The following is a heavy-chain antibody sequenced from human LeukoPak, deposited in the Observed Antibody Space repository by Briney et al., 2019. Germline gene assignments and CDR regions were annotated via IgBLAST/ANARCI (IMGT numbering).Heavy chain of an antibody. CDR3: ARGDLLLVVTAIPADAFDI. Sequence: PGGSLRLSCAASGFTVSSNYMSWVRQAPGKGLEWVSAISGSGGSTYYADSVKGRFTISRDNSKNTLYLQMNSLRAEDTAVYYCARGDLLLVVTAIPADAFDIWGQGTMVTVSS. CDR1: GFTVSSNY. V-gene: IGHV3-23*01. CDR2: ISGSGGST. J-gene: IGHJ3*02. D-gene: IGHD2-21*02.